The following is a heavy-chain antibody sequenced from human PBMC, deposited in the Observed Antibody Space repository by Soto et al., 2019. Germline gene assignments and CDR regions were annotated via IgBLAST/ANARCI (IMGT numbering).Heavy chain of an antibody. CDR3: ARAGQQLVVDWFDP. CDR1: GGSISSGGYY. V-gene: IGHV4-31*03. D-gene: IGHD6-13*01. J-gene: IGHJ5*02. CDR2: IYYSGST. Sequence: LSETLSLTCTVSGGSISSGGYYWSWIRQHPGKGLEWIGYIYYSGSTYYNPSLKSRVTISVDTSKNQFSLKLSSVTAADTAVYYCARAGQQLVVDWFDPWGQGTLVTVSS.